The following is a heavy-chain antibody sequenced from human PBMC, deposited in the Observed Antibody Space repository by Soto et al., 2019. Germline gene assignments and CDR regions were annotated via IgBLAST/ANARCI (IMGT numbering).Heavy chain of an antibody. J-gene: IGHJ4*02. Sequence: SETLSLTCAVYGGSVSGYYWSWIRQPPGKGLEWIGEINHSGSTNYNPSLKSRVTISVDTSKNQFSLKLSSVTAADTAVYYCGRIDSGSYAIDYWGQGTLVTVSS. CDR3: GRIDSGSYAIDY. V-gene: IGHV4-34*01. CDR1: GGSVSGYY. D-gene: IGHD1-26*01. CDR2: INHSGST.